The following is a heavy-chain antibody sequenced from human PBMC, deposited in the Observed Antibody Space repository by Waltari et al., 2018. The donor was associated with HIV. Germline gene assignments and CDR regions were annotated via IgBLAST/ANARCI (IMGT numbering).Heavy chain of an antibody. V-gene: IGHV1-69*01. CDR3: ASLIINSSGWYSDY. D-gene: IGHD6-19*01. Sequence: QVQLVQSGAEVKKPGSSVKVSCKASGGTFSSYAISWVRQAPGQGLEWMGGIIPIFGTANYAQKFQGRVTITADESTSTAYMELSSLRSEDTAVYYCASLIINSSGWYSDYWGQGTLVTVSS. J-gene: IGHJ4*02. CDR2: IIPIFGTA. CDR1: GGTFSSYA.